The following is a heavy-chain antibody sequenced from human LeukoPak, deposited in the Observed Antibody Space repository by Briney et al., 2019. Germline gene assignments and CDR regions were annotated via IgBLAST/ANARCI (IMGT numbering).Heavy chain of an antibody. CDR1: GLTLISYA. V-gene: IGHV3-23*01. Sequence: PGRCLRLSCAPSGLTLISYAISSVRQAPGKWLGWVTAISGSGASTYFADSVKGRFTISRYNSKNTLYLEMNSLRADDTAVYYCAKDSGKDYGDYAFSYYYYGMDVWGQGTTVTVSS. CDR2: ISGSGAST. J-gene: IGHJ6*02. D-gene: IGHD4-17*01. CDR3: AKDSGKDYGDYAFSYYYYGMDV.